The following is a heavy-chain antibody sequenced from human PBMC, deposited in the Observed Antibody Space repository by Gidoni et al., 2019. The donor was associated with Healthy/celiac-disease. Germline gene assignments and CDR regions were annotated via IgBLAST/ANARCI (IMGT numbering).Heavy chain of an antibody. V-gene: IGHV3-23*01. D-gene: IGHD2-15*01. Sequence: GSTYYADSVKGRFTISRDNSKNTLYLQMNSLRAEDTAVYYCAKLGGYTKDTVVTASRHWYFDLWGRGTLVTVSS. J-gene: IGHJ2*01. CDR2: GST. CDR3: AKLGGYTKDTVVTASRHWYFDL.